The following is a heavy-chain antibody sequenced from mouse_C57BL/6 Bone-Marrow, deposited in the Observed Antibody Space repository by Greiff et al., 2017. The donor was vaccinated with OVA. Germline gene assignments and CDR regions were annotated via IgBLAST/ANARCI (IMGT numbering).Heavy chain of an antibody. Sequence: QVQLQQPGAELVKPGASVKLSCKASGYTFTSYWMHWVKQRPGRGLEWIGRLDPNSGGTKYTEKFKSKATLTVDKPSSTAYMQLSSLTSEDSAVYYCARPFYGSTSWFAYWGQGTLVTVSA. D-gene: IGHD1-1*01. CDR1: GYTFTSYW. J-gene: IGHJ3*01. CDR3: ARPFYGSTSWFAY. V-gene: IGHV1-72*01. CDR2: LDPNSGGT.